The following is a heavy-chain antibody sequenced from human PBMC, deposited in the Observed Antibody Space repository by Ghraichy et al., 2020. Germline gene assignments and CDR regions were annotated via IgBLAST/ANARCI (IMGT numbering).Heavy chain of an antibody. J-gene: IGHJ4*02. D-gene: IGHD6-6*01. CDR2: LAWEGGDT. CDR1: KFTFEDYP. CDR3: AAGRYGRSSGPIDY. V-gene: IGHV3-43*01. Sequence: GGSLRLSCEDSKFTFEDYPMNWVRQAPGKGLEWVSLLAWEGGDTYYADSVKGRFTISRDNSKKSLYLQMNSLKTEDSALYFCAAGRYGRSSGPIDYWDQGILVTVSS.